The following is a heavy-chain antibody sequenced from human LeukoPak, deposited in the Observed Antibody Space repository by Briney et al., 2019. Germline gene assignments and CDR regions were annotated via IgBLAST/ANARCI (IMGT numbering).Heavy chain of an antibody. J-gene: IGHJ4*02. CDR1: GFTFSSYA. Sequence: PGGSLRLSCAASGFTFSSYAMSWVRQAPGKGLEWVSAISGSGGSTYYADSVRGRFTISRDNPKNTLYLQMNSLRAEDTAVYYCAKAPPGYYDSSDYWGQGTLVTVSS. CDR3: AKAPPGYYDSSDY. V-gene: IGHV3-23*01. D-gene: IGHD3-22*01. CDR2: ISGSGGST.